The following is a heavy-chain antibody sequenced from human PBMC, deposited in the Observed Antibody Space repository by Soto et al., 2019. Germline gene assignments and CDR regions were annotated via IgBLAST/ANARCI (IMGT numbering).Heavy chain of an antibody. Sequence: SERLALTCTVSGGTISITVYCWGWVHQPPGKGLEWIGSIYYTGIAYYNPALKRRVTIAVVTSKSHFSLWLSSVTAGDTAVYYCARREKCITTNCNYYLVYWGQGTLVTVSS. CDR2: IYYTGIA. J-gene: IGHJ4*02. V-gene: IGHV4-39*02. CDR3: ARREKCITTNCNYYLVY. CDR1: GGTISITVYC. D-gene: IGHD2-2*01.